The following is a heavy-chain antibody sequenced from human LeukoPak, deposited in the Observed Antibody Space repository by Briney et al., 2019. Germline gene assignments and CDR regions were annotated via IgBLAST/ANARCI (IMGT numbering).Heavy chain of an antibody. CDR1: GGSISSSSYY. CDR3: ARRQLRLGSPDP. V-gene: IGHV4-39*01. Sequence: SETLSLTCTVSGGSISSSSYYWGWIRQPPGKGLEWIGSIYYSGSTYYNPSLKSRVTISVDTSKNQFSLKLSSVTAADTAVYYCARRQLRLGSPDPWGQGTLVTVSS. D-gene: IGHD3-3*01. CDR2: IYYSGST. J-gene: IGHJ5*02.